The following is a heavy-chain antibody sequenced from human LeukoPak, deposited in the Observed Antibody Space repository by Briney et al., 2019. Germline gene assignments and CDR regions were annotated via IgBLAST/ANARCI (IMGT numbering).Heavy chain of an antibody. J-gene: IGHJ4*02. V-gene: IGHV3-23*01. D-gene: IGHD3-10*01. CDR2: ISGSGDTT. Sequence: GGSLRLSCAASGFIFSNYAMTWARLTPGKGLEWVSAISGSGDTTYYADSVKGRFPISRDSSTNTLYLQLSSLRAEDTAIYYCARGGSVFAYFFDYWGQGTLVTVSS. CDR3: ARGGSVFAYFFDY. CDR1: GFIFSNYA.